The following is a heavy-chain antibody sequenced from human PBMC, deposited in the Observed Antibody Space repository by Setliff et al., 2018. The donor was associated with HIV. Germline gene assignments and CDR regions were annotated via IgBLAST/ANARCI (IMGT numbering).Heavy chain of an antibody. CDR2: INHSGST. CDR3: ARVNEVATIIYYYYSMDV. J-gene: IGHJ6*03. Sequence: SETLSLTCAVYGGSFSGYYWSWIRQPPGKGLEWIGEINHSGSTNYNPSLKSRVTISVDTSKNQFSLKLSSVTAAGTAVYYCARVNEVATIIYYYYSMDVWGKGTTVTVSS. D-gene: IGHD5-12*01. CDR1: GGSFSGYY. V-gene: IGHV4-34*01.